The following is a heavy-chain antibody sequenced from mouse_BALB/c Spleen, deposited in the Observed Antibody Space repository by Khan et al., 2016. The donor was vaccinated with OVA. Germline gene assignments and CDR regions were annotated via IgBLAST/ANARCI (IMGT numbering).Heavy chain of an antibody. CDR1: GFSLTNYG. D-gene: IGHD2-10*01. CDR2: IWSDGST. V-gene: IGHV2-6-1*01. J-gene: IGHJ4*01. CDR3: ARQPYYHYNIMDY. Sequence: QVQLKESGPGLAAPSQSLSITCTISGFSLTNYGVHWVRQPPGKGLEWLVVIWSDGSTTNNSAFKSRLTITKDNSQSQVFLKMNSLQTDDTAIYFCARQPYYHYNIMDYWGQGTSVTVSS.